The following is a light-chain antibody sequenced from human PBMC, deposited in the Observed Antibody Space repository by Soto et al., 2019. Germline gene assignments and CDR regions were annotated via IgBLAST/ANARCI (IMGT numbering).Light chain of an antibody. J-gene: IGKJ5*01. Sequence: IVLTQSPGTLSLSPGERATLSCRASQSVSSSYLAWYQQKPGQAPRLLIYGASSRATGIPDRFSGSGSGTDFNLTISRLEPEDFAVYYCQQYGSSTITFGQGTRLEIK. CDR2: GAS. CDR1: QSVSSSY. V-gene: IGKV3-20*01. CDR3: QQYGSSTIT.